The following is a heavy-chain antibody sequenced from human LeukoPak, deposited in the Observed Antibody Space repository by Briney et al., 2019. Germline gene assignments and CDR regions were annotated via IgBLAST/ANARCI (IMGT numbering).Heavy chain of an antibody. CDR1: GFTFRNNA. CDR2: ISGGGRST. CDR3: AKSRGPSGSGVDC. Sequence: PGGSLRLSCAASGFTFRNNAMSWVRQAPGKGLEWVSGISGGGRSTYFADSVKGRFSISRDNSKNTVYLQMDSLRAEDTAVYYCAKSRGPSGSGVDCWGQGTLVTVAS. V-gene: IGHV3-23*01. J-gene: IGHJ4*02. D-gene: IGHD3-10*01.